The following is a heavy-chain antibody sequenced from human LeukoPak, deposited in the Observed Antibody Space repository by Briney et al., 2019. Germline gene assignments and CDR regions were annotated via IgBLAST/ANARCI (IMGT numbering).Heavy chain of an antibody. CDR1: GFTLSDYY. V-gene: IGHV3-11*01. D-gene: IGHD3/OR15-3a*01. Sequence: GQSRTLSSAVSGFTLSDYYMSWIRQAAGKGLEWVSYRSSSGSTIYYADSVKGRFAISRDNAKNSLYLQMNSLRAEDTAVYYCARRRDFIDYWGQGTLVTVSS. CDR3: ARRRDFIDY. CDR2: RSSSGSTI. J-gene: IGHJ4*02.